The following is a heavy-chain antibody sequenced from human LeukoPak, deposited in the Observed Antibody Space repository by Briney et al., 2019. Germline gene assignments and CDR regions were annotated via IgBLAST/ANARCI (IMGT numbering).Heavy chain of an antibody. V-gene: IGHV4-34*01. Sequence: SETLSLTCAVYGGSFSDYYWTWIRQPPGKGLEWIGEINRSDYNPSLKSRVTISVDASKNQFSLKLSSVTAADTAVYYCARGEEYSYYFDYWGQGTLVTVSS. J-gene: IGHJ4*02. CDR3: ARGEEYSYYFDY. CDR2: INRS. D-gene: IGHD5-18*01. CDR1: GGSFSDYY.